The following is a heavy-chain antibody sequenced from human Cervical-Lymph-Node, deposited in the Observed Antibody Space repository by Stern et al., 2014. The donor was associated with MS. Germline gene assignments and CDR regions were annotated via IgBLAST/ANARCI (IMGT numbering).Heavy chain of an antibody. D-gene: IGHD1-26*01. CDR2: INTNTGNP. J-gene: IGHJ4*02. Sequence: QVQLGQSGSELKKPGASVKVSCKASGYTFTSYAMNWVRQAPGQGLEWMGWINTNTGNPTYARGFTGRFVLSLDTSVSTAYLQISSLKAEDTAVYYCARVDQSSGNYPLRYWGQGTLVTVSS. V-gene: IGHV7-4-1*02. CDR3: ARVDQSSGNYPLRY. CDR1: GYTFTSYA.